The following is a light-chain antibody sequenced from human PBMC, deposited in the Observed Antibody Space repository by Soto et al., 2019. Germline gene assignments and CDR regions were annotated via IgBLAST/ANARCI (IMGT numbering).Light chain of an antibody. CDR3: CSYAGSRV. V-gene: IGLV2-23*01. Sequence: QSALTQPASVSGSPGQSVTISCTGTSSDAGNYNLVSWYQHHPGKAPKLMIYEDSNRPSGVSNRFSGSNSGTTASLTISGLQAEDEADYYCCSYAGSRVFGGGTKLTVL. J-gene: IGLJ3*02. CDR1: SSDAGNYNL. CDR2: EDS.